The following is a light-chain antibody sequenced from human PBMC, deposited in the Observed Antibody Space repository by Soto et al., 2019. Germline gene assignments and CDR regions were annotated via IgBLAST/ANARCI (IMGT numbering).Light chain of an antibody. J-gene: IGKJ2*01. V-gene: IGKV1-39*01. CDR3: QQSYNTPQYT. CDR1: QTISSY. Sequence: DIQMTQSPSSLSASVGDRVTITCRASQTISSYLNWYQQKPGKVPKLLIYAASSLQSGVPSRFSGSGAGIDFTLTISSLQPEDFAIYYCQQSYNTPQYTFGQGTELEIK. CDR2: AAS.